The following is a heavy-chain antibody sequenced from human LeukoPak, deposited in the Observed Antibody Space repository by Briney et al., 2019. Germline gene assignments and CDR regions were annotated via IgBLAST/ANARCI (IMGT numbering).Heavy chain of an antibody. D-gene: IGHD6-19*01. Sequence: SETLSLTCTVSGGSISSYYWSWIRQPPGRGLEWIGYISNTGSTKYNPSLKSRVTISVDTAKNQFSLKVSSVTAADTAVYYCAKSGWDPVFDYWGQGTLVTVSS. CDR2: ISNTGST. CDR3: AKSGWDPVFDY. J-gene: IGHJ4*02. V-gene: IGHV4-59*08. CDR1: GGSISSYY.